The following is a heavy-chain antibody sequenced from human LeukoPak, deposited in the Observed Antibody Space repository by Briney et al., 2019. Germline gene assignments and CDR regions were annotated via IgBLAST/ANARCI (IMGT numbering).Heavy chain of an antibody. D-gene: IGHD5-12*01. CDR2: ISSSGSTI. CDR3: ARGGYSGYDYEFDAFDI. CDR1: GFTFSDYY. V-gene: IGHV3-11*01. J-gene: IGHJ3*02. Sequence: GGSLRLSCAASGFTFSDYYMSWIRQAPGKGLEWVSYISSSGSTIYYADSVKGRFTISRDNAKNSLYLQMNSLRAEDTAVYYWARGGYSGYDYEFDAFDIWAKGQWSPSLQ.